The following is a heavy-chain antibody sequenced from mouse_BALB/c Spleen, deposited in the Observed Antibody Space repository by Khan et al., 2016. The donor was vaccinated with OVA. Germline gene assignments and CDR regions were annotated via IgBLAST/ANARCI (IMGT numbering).Heavy chain of an antibody. V-gene: IGHV1-7*01. CDR1: GYTFITYW. CDR2: INPTTGFT. J-gene: IGHJ2*01. Sequence: QIQLVQSGAELAKPGASVKMSCKASGYTFITYWMHWVNQRPGQGLEWIVYINPTTGFTDYNQKFKDKATLTADKSSSTASMQLSSLTSDDSAVYCCARDIFDYWGQGTTRTVSS. CDR3: ARDIFDY.